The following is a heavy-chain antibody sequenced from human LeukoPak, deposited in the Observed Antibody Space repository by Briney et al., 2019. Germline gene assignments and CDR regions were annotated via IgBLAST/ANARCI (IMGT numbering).Heavy chain of an antibody. CDR1: GFTLSSYG. Sequence: GGSLRLSCAASGFTLSSYGMHWVRQAPGKGLEWVAFIRYDGSNKYYTDSVKGRFTISRDNSKNTLYLQMNSQRAEDTAVYYCAKESTHYGGGYFDYWGQGTLVTVSS. D-gene: IGHD4-17*01. CDR2: IRYDGSNK. V-gene: IGHV3-30*02. J-gene: IGHJ4*02. CDR3: AKESTHYGGGYFDY.